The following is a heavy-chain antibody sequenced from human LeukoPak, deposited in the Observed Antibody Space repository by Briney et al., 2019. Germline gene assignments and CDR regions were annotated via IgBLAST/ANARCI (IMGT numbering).Heavy chain of an antibody. CDR3: ARGTQWLGN. V-gene: IGHV4-34*01. Sequence: SETLSLTCAVYGGSFSGYYWSWIRQPPGKGLEWIGEINHSGSTNYNPSLKSRVTISVDTSNNQFSLKLSSVTAADTAVYYCARGTQWLGNWGQGTLVTVSS. D-gene: IGHD6-19*01. J-gene: IGHJ4*02. CDR1: GGSFSGYY. CDR2: INHSGST.